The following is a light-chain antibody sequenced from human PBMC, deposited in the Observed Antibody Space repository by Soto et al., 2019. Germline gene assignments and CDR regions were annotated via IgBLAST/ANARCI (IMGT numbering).Light chain of an antibody. CDR1: QDIGNF. CDR3: QKCKVAPFT. J-gene: IGKJ4*01. CDR2: AAS. Sequence: ILMTQSPSSLSAFVGDRVTITCRASQDIGNFLAWYQQKPGKFPKLLIYAASTLQSGVPSRFSGSGSGTDFTLTISSLQPEDVATYYCQKCKVAPFTFGGGTKVDIK. V-gene: IGKV1-27*01.